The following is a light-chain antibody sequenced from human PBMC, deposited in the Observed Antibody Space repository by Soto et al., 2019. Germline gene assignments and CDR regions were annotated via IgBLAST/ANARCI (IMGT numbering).Light chain of an antibody. V-gene: IGKV3-11*01. CDR2: DAS. J-gene: IGKJ5*01. CDR3: QQLSNWPSIT. Sequence: EIVLTQSPATLSLSPGEGATLSCRASQSVSSFLAWYQHKPGQPPRLLLYDASNRATGIPARFSGTGSGADFTLTISSLEPEDFAVYYCQQLSNWPSITFGQGTRLEI. CDR1: QSVSSF.